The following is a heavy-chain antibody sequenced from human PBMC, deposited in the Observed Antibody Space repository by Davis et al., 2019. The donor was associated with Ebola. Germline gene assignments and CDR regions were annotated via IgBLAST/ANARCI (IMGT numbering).Heavy chain of an antibody. CDR1: GFSFSDHY. Sequence: PGGSLRLSCAASGFSFSDHYMSWIRQAPGKGLEWVSYISGTRDYTNYADSVKGRFTISRDNAKNSLYLQMNSLRVEDTAVYYCARVFCGGGSCHDYWGQGTLVTVSS. V-gene: IGHV3-11*06. CDR3: ARVFCGGGSCHDY. CDR2: ISGTRDYT. D-gene: IGHD2-15*01. J-gene: IGHJ4*02.